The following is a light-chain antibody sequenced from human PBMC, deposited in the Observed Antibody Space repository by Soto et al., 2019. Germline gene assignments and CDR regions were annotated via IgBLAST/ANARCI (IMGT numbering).Light chain of an antibody. CDR3: QQYYSTPIT. CDR2: WAP. Sequence: DIVMTQSPDSLAVSLGERATINCKSSQSVLYSSNNKNYLAWYQQKPGQPPKLLIYWAPTRESGVPDRFSGSGSGTDFTLTISSLQAEEVAVYYCQQYYSTPITFGQGTRLEIK. J-gene: IGKJ5*01. CDR1: QSVLYSSNNKNY. V-gene: IGKV4-1*01.